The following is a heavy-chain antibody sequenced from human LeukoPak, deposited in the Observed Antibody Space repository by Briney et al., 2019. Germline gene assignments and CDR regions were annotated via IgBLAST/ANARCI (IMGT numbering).Heavy chain of an antibody. D-gene: IGHD6-13*01. CDR3: ARRGTSSSWAHFDY. CDR1: GFTFSSYW. J-gene: IGHJ4*02. V-gene: IGHV3-7*05. CDR2: IKQDGSEK. Sequence: GGSLRLSCAASGFTFSSYWMTWVRQAPGKGLEWVAKIKQDGSEKYYVDSVKGRFTISRDNAKNSLYLQMNSLGAEDTAVYYCARRGTSSSWAHFDYWGEGTLVTVSS.